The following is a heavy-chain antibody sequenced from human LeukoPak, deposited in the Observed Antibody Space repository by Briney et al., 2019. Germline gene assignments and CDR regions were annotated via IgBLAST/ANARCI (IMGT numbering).Heavy chain of an antibody. CDR2: ISSSSSYI. CDR3: ARAFSIAAAAPGGY. CDR1: GFTFSSYS. Sequence: GGSLRLSCAASGFTFSSYSMNWVRQAPGKGLEWVSSISSSSSYIYYADSVKGRLTISRDNAKNSLYLQMNSLRAEDTAVYYCARAFSIAAAAPGGYWGQGTLVTVSS. V-gene: IGHV3-21*01. J-gene: IGHJ4*02. D-gene: IGHD6-13*01.